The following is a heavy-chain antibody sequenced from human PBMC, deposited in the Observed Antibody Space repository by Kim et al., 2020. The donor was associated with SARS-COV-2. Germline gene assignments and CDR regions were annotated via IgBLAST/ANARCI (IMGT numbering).Heavy chain of an antibody. V-gene: IGHV5-10-1*01. CDR3: ARQPTYSSGYFDY. D-gene: IGHD6-19*01. J-gene: IGHJ4*02. Sequence: SSPAFQGHVTISADKSISTAYLQWSSLKASDTAMYYCARQPTYSSGYFDYWGQGTLVTVSS.